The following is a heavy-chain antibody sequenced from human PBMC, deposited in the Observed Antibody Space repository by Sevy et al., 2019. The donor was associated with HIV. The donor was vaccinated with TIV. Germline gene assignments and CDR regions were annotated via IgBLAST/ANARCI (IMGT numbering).Heavy chain of an antibody. CDR3: ARGTYIAARGGLSYYYGMDV. CDR2: INHSGST. CDR1: GGSFSGYY. J-gene: IGHJ6*02. Sequence: SETLSLTCAVYGGSFSGYYWSWIRQPPGKGLEWIGEINHSGSTNYNPSLKSRVTISVDTSKNQFSLKLSSVTAADTAGYYCARGTYIAARGGLSYYYGMDVWGQGTTVTVSS. D-gene: IGHD6-6*01. V-gene: IGHV4-34*01.